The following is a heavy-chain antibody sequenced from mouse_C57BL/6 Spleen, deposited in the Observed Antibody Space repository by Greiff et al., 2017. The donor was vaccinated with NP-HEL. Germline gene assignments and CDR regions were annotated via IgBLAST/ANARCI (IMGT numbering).Heavy chain of an antibody. V-gene: IGHV1-15*01. CDR3: TRDTTVGEGFAY. Sequence: QVQLKESGAELVRPGASVTLSCKASGYTFTDYEMHWVKQTPVHGLEWIGAIDPETGGTAYNQTFKGKAILTADKSYSTAYMELRSLTSEDSAVCDCTRDTTVGEGFAYWGQGTLVTVSA. CDR1: GYTFTDYE. D-gene: IGHD1-1*01. CDR2: IDPETGGT. J-gene: IGHJ3*01.